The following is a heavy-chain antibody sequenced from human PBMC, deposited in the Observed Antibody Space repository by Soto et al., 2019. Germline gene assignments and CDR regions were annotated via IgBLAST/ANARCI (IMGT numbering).Heavy chain of an antibody. V-gene: IGHV3-30*18. J-gene: IGHJ3*02. D-gene: IGHD3-3*01. CDR3: AKDFPIPNFLSGYDYAFDI. CDR2: ISYDGSNK. CDR1: GFTFSSYG. Sequence: QVQLVESGGGVVQPGRSLRLSCAASGFTFSSYGMHWVRQAPGKGLEWVAVISYDGSNKYYADSVKGRFTISRDNSKNTLYLQMNSLSDEDTAMYYCAKDFPIPNFLSGYDYAFDIWGQGTMVTVSS.